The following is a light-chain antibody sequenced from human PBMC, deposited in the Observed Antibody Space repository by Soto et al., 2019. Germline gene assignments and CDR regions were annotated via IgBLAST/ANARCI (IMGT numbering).Light chain of an antibody. J-gene: IGKJ2*01. Sequence: DIVMTQSPDSLAVSLGERATINCKSSQSVLYSSNNKNYLAWYQQKPGQPPKLLIYWASTRESGVPDRFSGSGVRTNFALTAITMQAEDVGVYYCQQYYSIHPSFGHGTKVEIK. CDR1: QSVLYSSNNKNY. CDR3: QQYYSIHPS. V-gene: IGKV4-1*01. CDR2: WAS.